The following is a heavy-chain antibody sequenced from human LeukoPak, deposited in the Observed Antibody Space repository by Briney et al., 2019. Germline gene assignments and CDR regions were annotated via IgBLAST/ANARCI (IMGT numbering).Heavy chain of an antibody. D-gene: IGHD4-17*01. CDR2: IIPILGIA. J-gene: IGHJ1*01. V-gene: IGHV1-69*02. CDR1: GGTFSSYT. CDR3: ARYLRYTGTAEYFQH. Sequence: SVKVSCXASGGTFSSYTISWVRQAPGQGLEWMGRIIPILGIANYAQKFQGRVTITADKSTSTAYMELSSLRSEDTAVYYCARYLRYTGTAEYFQHWGQGTLVTVSS.